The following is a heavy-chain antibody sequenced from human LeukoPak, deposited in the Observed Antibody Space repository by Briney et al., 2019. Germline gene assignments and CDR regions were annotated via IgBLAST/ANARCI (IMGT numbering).Heavy chain of an antibody. Sequence: SETLSLTCTVSGDSITGYYWSWIRQPPGKGLDWIVYIYYSGSTNYNPSLKSRVTISVDTSKNQFSLKLSSVTAADTAVYYCARFARTAFDIWGQGTMVTVSS. CDR1: GDSITGYY. CDR2: IYYSGST. CDR3: ARFARTAFDI. V-gene: IGHV4-59*01. J-gene: IGHJ3*02.